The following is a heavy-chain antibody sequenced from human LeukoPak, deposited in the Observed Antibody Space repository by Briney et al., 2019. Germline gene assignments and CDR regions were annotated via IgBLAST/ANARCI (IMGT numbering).Heavy chain of an antibody. J-gene: IGHJ6*02. D-gene: IGHD5-24*01. CDR3: VRVRWLQANGDV. CDR1: GGSFTDYY. Sequence: SETLSLTCAVYGGSFTDYYWNWIRQSPEKGLEWIGEINHSGNTNYNPSLESRVAISVDTSNKQFSLRLSSVTAADMAVYYCVRVRWLQANGDVWGQGTTVTVSS. V-gene: IGHV4-34*01. CDR2: INHSGNT.